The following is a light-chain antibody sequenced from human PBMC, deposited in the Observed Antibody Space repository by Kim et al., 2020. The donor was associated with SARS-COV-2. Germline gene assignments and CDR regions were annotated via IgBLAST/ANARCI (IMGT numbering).Light chain of an antibody. CDR2: GAS. CDR3: QQRNNWPLT. Sequence: ETVLTQSPGTLSLSPGERATLSCRASESVSSNNLAWYQQKPGQAPRLLIYGASSRATGIPERFSGSGSGTDFTLTISSLEPEDSAVYYCQQRNNWPLTFGGGTKVDIK. CDR1: ESVSSNN. V-gene: IGKV3D-20*02. J-gene: IGKJ4*01.